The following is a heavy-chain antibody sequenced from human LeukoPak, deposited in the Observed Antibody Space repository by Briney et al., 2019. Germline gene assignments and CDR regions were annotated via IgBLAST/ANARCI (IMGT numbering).Heavy chain of an antibody. CDR2: INPNSGGT. CDR1: GYTFTGYY. J-gene: IGHJ6*03. V-gene: IGHV1-2*02. Sequence: GASVKVSGKASGYTFTGYYMHWVRQAPGQGLEWRGWINPNSGGTNYAQKFQGRVTMTRDTSISTAYMELSRLRSDDTAVYYCARQYYGSGQYYYYMDVWGKGTTVTVSS. D-gene: IGHD3-10*01. CDR3: ARQYYGSGQYYYYMDV.